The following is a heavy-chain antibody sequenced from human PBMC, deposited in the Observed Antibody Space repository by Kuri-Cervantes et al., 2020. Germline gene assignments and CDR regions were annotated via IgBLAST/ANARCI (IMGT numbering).Heavy chain of an antibody. CDR2: ISAYNGNT. D-gene: IGHD6-19*01. J-gene: IGHJ4*02. V-gene: IGHV1-18*01. CDR1: GYTFTSYG. Sequence: ASVKVSCKASGYTFTSYGISWVRQAPGQGLEWMGWISAYNGNTNYAQKLQGRVTMTTDTSTSTAYMELRSLRSDDTAVYYCARESSVTAVAGTSFDYWGQGTLVTVSS. CDR3: ARESSVTAVAGTSFDY.